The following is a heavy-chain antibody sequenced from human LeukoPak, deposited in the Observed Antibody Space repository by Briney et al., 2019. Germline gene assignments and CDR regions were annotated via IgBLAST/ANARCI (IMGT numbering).Heavy chain of an antibody. CDR2: IYTTAST. CDR3: ARHDDYGDFFDY. V-gene: IGHV4-4*07. D-gene: IGHD4-17*01. Sequence: EWIGRIYTTASTNYTPPLKSRFTMSVDTSKNQFSLKLSSVTAADTAVYYCARHDDYGDFFDYWGQGTLVTVSS. J-gene: IGHJ4*02.